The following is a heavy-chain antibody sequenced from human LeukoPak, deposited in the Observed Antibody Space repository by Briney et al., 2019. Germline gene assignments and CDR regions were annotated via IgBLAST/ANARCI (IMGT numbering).Heavy chain of an antibody. Sequence: GGSLRLSCAASGFTFSSYWMHWVRQAPGKGLVWVSRINSDGSSTSYADSVKGRFTISRDNAKNTLYLQMNSLRAEDTAVYYCASLLSYYYDSSGYDVDNWGQGTLVTVSS. V-gene: IGHV3-74*01. D-gene: IGHD3-22*01. CDR1: GFTFSSYW. CDR3: ASLLSYYYDSSGYDVDN. CDR2: INSDGSST. J-gene: IGHJ4*02.